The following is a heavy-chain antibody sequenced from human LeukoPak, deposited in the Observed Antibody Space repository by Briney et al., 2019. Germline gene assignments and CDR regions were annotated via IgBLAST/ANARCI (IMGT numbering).Heavy chain of an antibody. Sequence: PGGSLRLSCAASGPSITTYMMNWVRQAPGKGLEWVSSISDRSGHIYYADSVKGRFTISRDNAKNSLSLQMSSLRVEDTAVYYCARLHDFSGYSFRINRDWYFDLWGCGTLVTVSS. CDR3: ARLHDFSGYSFRINRDWYFDL. V-gene: IGHV3-21*01. CDR1: GPSITTYM. D-gene: IGHD3-22*01. J-gene: IGHJ2*01. CDR2: ISDRSGHI.